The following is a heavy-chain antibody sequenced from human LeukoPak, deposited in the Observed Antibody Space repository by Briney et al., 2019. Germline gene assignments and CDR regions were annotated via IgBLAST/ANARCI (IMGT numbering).Heavy chain of an antibody. CDR2: ISSSSSTI. V-gene: IGHV3-48*02. D-gene: IGHD1-26*01. CDR3: ARVMFYSGSYYYYGMDV. CDR1: GFTFSSYS. Sequence: GGSLRLSCAASGFTFSSYSMDWVRRAPGKGLEWVSYISSSSSTIYYADSVKGRFTISRDNAKNSLYLQMNSLRDEDTAVYYCARVMFYSGSYYYYGMDVWGQGTTVTVSS. J-gene: IGHJ6*02.